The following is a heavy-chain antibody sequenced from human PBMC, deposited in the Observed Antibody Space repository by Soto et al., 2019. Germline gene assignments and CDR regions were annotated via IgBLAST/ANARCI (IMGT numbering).Heavy chain of an antibody. V-gene: IGHV3-23*01. CDR1: GFTFSSYA. Sequence: GGSLRLSCAASGFTFSSYAMSWVRQAPGKGLEWVSAISGSGGSTYYADSVKGRFTISRDNSKNTLYLQMNSLRAEDTAVYYCARDRKGLQRDPGEFQHWGQDTMVTVSS. CDR2: ISGSGGST. J-gene: IGHJ1*01. CDR3: ARDRKGLQRDPGEFQH. D-gene: IGHD4-17*01.